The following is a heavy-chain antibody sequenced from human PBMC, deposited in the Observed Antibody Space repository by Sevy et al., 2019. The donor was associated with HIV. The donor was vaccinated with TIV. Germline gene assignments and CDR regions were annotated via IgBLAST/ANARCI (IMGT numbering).Heavy chain of an antibody. CDR3: ARDRKVRGVMGYFDY. Sequence: GGSLRLSCAASGFTFSSYAMHWVRQAPGKGLEGVAVISYDGSKKYYADSVKGRFTISRDNSKNTLYLQMNSLRAEDTALYYCARDRKVRGVMGYFDYWGQGTLVTVSS. V-gene: IGHV3-30-3*01. D-gene: IGHD3-10*01. CDR2: ISYDGSKK. CDR1: GFTFSSYA. J-gene: IGHJ4*02.